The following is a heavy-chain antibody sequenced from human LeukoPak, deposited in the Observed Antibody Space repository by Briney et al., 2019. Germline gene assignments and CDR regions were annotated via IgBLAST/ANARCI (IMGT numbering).Heavy chain of an antibody. J-gene: IGHJ6*03. V-gene: IGHV1-18*01. Sequence: ASVKVSCKASGYTFTSYGISWVRQAPGQGLEWMGWISAYNGNTNYAQKLQGRVTMTTDTSTSTAYMELRSLRSDDTAVYYCARVNKDYYDSSGYADYYYYYYMDVWGKGTTVTVSS. CDR2: ISAYNGNT. D-gene: IGHD3-22*01. CDR3: ARVNKDYYDSSGYADYYYYYYMDV. CDR1: GYTFTSYG.